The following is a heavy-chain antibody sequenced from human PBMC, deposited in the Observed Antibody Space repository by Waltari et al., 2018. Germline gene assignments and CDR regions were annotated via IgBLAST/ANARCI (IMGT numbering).Heavy chain of an antibody. CDR1: GGPISSYY. J-gene: IGHJ6*02. V-gene: IGHV4-4*07. CDR2: IYTSGST. CDR3: ARDHCSSTSCLYYYYGMDV. Sequence: QVQLQESGPGLVKPSETLSLTCTVSGGPISSYYWSWLRQPAGEGLEWIGRIYTSGSTNYNPSLKSRVTMSVDTSKNQFSLKLSSVTAADTAVYYCARDHCSSTSCLYYYYGMDVWGQGTTVTVSS. D-gene: IGHD2-2*01.